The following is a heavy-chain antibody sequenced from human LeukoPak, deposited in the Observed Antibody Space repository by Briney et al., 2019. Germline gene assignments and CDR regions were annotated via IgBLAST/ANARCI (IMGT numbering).Heavy chain of an antibody. D-gene: IGHD4-17*01. Sequence: GGSLRLSCAASGFTFSSYVMSWVRQAPGQGLEWVSTISGSGDSTYYADSVKGRFTISRDNSKDTLYLQMNSLRAEDTAVYYCAKALEATVIRGDYWGQGTLVTVSS. J-gene: IGHJ4*02. CDR3: AKALEATVIRGDY. V-gene: IGHV3-23*01. CDR1: GFTFSSYV. CDR2: ISGSGDST.